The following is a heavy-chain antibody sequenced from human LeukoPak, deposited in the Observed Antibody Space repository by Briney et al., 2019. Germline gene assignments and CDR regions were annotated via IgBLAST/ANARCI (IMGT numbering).Heavy chain of an antibody. D-gene: IGHD1-26*01. CDR3: ASRVRRGFN. J-gene: IGHJ4*02. Sequence: SETLSLTCAVYGGSFSGYYWSWIRQPPGKGLEWIGEINHSGSTNYNPSLKSRVTISVDTSKNQFSLKRSSVTDADTAVYYCASRVRRGFNWGQGTLVTVSS. CDR1: GGSFSGYY. V-gene: IGHV4-34*01. CDR2: INHSGST.